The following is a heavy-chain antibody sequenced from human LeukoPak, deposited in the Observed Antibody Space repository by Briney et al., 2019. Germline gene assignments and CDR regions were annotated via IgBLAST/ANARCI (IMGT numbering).Heavy chain of an antibody. CDR1: GGSISSGGYY. V-gene: IGHV4-31*03. D-gene: IGHD5-24*01. Sequence: SETLSLTCTVSGGSISSGGYYWSWIRQHPGKGLEWIGYIYYSGSTYYNPSLKSRVTISVDTSKNQFSLKLSSVTAADTAVYYCARGLYNYGPLFDYWGQGTLVTVSS. CDR2: IYYSGST. CDR3: ARGLYNYGPLFDY. J-gene: IGHJ4*02.